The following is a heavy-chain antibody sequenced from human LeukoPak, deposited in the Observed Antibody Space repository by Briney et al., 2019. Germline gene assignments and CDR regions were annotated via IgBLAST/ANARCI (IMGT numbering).Heavy chain of an antibody. CDR3: ARDRGYSSFYYFDY. CDR1: GFTFSSYA. D-gene: IGHD5-18*01. Sequence: GGSLRLSCAASGFTFSSYAMHWVRQAPGKGLEWVAVISYDGSNKYCADSVKGRFTISRDNSKNTLYLQMNSLRAEDTAVYYCARDRGYSSFYYFDYWGQGTLVTVSS. J-gene: IGHJ4*02. V-gene: IGHV3-30-3*01. CDR2: ISYDGSNK.